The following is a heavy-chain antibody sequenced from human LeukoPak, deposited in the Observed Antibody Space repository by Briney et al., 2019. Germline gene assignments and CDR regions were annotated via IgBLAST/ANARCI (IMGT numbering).Heavy chain of an antibody. V-gene: IGHV3-33*01. J-gene: IGHJ6*02. CDR1: GFTFSSYG. Sequence: GGSLRLSCAASGFTFSSYGMHWVRQAPGKGLEWVAVIWYDGSNKYYADSVKGRFTISRDNSKNTLYLQMNSLRAEDTAVYYRARDSVAFYDSSGYPLYYYYYGMDVWGQGTTVTVSS. D-gene: IGHD3-22*01. CDR3: ARDSVAFYDSSGYPLYYYYYGMDV. CDR2: IWYDGSNK.